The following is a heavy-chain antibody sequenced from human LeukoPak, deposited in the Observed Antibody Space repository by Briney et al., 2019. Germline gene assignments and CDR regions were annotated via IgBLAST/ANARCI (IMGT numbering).Heavy chain of an antibody. D-gene: IGHD3-9*01. CDR2: IIPIFGTA. Sequence: SVKVSCKASGGTFSSYAISWVRQAPGQGLEWMGGIIPIFGTANYAQKFQGRVTITTDESTSTAYMELSSLRSEDTAVYYCARGGRHFDWLFLNWFDPWAREPWSPSP. CDR1: GGTFSSYA. V-gene: IGHV1-69*05. J-gene: IGHJ5*02. CDR3: ARGGRHFDWLFLNWFDP.